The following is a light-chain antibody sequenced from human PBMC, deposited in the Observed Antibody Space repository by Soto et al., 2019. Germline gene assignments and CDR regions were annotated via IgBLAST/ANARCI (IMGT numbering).Light chain of an antibody. CDR3: CSYAGRINYI. Sequence: QSALTQPASVSGFPGQTITISCTGSSSDVGGYKLVSWYQQHPGEAPQVIIYEDTKRPSGVSNRFSGSKSGNTASLTISGLQAEDEADYHCCSYAGRINYIFGTGTKLTVL. V-gene: IGLV2-23*01. CDR1: SSDVGGYKL. CDR2: EDT. J-gene: IGLJ1*01.